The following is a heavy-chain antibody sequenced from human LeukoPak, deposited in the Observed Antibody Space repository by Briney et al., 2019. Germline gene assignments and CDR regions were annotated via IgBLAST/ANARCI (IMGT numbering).Heavy chain of an antibody. D-gene: IGHD2-2*01. J-gene: IGHJ3*02. CDR1: GGSFSGYY. CDR3: ARRYCSSTSCPTDAFDI. V-gene: IGHV4-34*01. Sequence: ETLSLTCAVYGGSFSGYYWSWIRQPPGKGLEWIGEINHSGSTNYNPSLKSRVTISVDTSKNQFSLKLSSVTAADTAVYYCARRYCSSTSCPTDAFDIWGQGTMVTVSS. CDR2: INHSGST.